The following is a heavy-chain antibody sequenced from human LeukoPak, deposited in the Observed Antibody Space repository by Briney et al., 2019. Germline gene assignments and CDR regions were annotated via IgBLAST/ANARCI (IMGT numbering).Heavy chain of an antibody. CDR2: INHSGST. J-gene: IGHJ5*02. D-gene: IGHD5-12*01. CDR3: ARRRGYSGYDPRFPHPNWFDP. CDR1: GGSFSGYY. Sequence: SETLSLTCAVYGGSFSGYYWSWIRQPPGKGLEWIGEINHSGSTNYNPSLKSRVTISVDTSKNQFSLKLSSVTAADTAVYYCARRRGYSGYDPRFPHPNWFDPWGQGTLVTVSS. V-gene: IGHV4-34*01.